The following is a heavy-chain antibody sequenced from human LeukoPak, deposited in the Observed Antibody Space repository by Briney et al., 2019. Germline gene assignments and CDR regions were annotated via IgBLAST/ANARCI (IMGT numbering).Heavy chain of an antibody. Sequence: GGSLRLSCAASGFTFSDYWIHWVRQAPGKGLVWVSRINTDGSITNYADSVKGRFTISRGNSKNTLYLQMNRLRAEDTAIYYCAKDRAYAFDYWGQGTLVTVSS. D-gene: IGHD5-12*01. CDR3: AKDRAYAFDY. V-gene: IGHV3-74*01. J-gene: IGHJ4*02. CDR2: INTDGSIT. CDR1: GFTFSDYW.